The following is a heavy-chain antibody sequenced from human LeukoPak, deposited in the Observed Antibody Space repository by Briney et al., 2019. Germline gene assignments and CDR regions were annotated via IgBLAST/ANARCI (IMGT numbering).Heavy chain of an antibody. J-gene: IGHJ4*02. CDR2: MNPNSGNT. V-gene: IGHV1-8*02. D-gene: IGHD1-26*01. CDR3: VRGNSGSYYLY. Sequence: GASVKVSRKASGYTFTNYDIDWVRQATGQGLEWMGWMNPNSGNTGFVQKFQGRVILTRDTSINTAYMELSSLRSDDTAVYYCVRGNSGSYYLYWGQGTLVTVSS. CDR1: GYTFTNYD.